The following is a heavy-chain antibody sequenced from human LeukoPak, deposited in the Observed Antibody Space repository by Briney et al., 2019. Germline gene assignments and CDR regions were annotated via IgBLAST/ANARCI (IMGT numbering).Heavy chain of an antibody. CDR1: GGSFNSYA. J-gene: IGHJ2*01. Sequence: SVKVSRKASGGSFNSYAISWVRQAPGQGLEWMGGIIPIFGTANYAQKFQGRVTITADKSTNTAYMEPSSLRSEDTAVYYCARSRPLAYFDLWGRGTLVTVSS. CDR2: IIPIFGTA. CDR3: ARSRPLAYFDL. V-gene: IGHV1-69*06.